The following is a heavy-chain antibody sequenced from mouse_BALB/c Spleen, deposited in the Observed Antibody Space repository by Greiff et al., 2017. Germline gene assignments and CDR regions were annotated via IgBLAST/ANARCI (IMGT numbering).Heavy chain of an antibody. V-gene: IGHV1-69*02. J-gene: IGHJ4*01. CDR3: AKGGLITTLYYYAMDY. D-gene: IGHD1-1*01. CDR1: GYTFTSYW. CDR2: IDPSDSYT. Sequence: VQLQQPGAELVKPGASVKLSCKASGYTFTSYWMHWVKQRPGQGLEWIGEIDPSDSYTNYNQKFKGKATLTVDKSSSTAYMQLSSLTSEDSAVYYCAKGGLITTLYYYAMDYWGQGTSVTVSS.